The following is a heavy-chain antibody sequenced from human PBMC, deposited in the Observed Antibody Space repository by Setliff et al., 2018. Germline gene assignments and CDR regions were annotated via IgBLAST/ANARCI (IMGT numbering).Heavy chain of an antibody. CDR3: ARSPPTVVVTAIQAIFDY. V-gene: IGHV1-18*01. Sequence: GASVKVSCKASGGTFSRYAISWVRQAPGQGLEWMGWISAYNGNANYAQKLQGRLTMTTDTSTSTAYMELRCLRSDDTAVYYCARSPPTVVVTAIQAIFDYWGQGTLVTVSS. J-gene: IGHJ4*02. CDR2: ISAYNGNA. D-gene: IGHD2-21*02. CDR1: GGTFSRYA.